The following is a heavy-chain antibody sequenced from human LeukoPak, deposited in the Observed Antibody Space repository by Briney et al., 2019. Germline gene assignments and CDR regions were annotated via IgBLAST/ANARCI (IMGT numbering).Heavy chain of an antibody. CDR3: ASTGIVGAPLPCY. D-gene: IGHD1-26*01. Sequence: SETLSLTCAVYGGSFSGYYWSWIRQPPGKGLEWIGEINHSGSTNYNPSLKSRVTISVDTPKNQFSLKLSSVTAADTAVYYCASTGIVGAPLPCYWGQGTLVTVSS. V-gene: IGHV4-34*01. CDR2: INHSGST. CDR1: GGSFSGYY. J-gene: IGHJ4*02.